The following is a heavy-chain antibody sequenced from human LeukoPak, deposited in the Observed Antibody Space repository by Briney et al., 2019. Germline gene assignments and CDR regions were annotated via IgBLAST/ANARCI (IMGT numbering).Heavy chain of an antibody. J-gene: IGHJ6*02. CDR2: ISSSSSYI. Sequence: GGSLRLSCAASGFXFSSYSMNWVRQAPGKGLEWVSSISSSSSYIYYADSVKGRFTISRDNAKNSLYLQMNSLRAEDTAVYYCAREVWFGELLSYGMDVWGQGTTVTVSS. CDR1: GFXFSSYS. D-gene: IGHD3-10*01. V-gene: IGHV3-21*01. CDR3: AREVWFGELLSYGMDV.